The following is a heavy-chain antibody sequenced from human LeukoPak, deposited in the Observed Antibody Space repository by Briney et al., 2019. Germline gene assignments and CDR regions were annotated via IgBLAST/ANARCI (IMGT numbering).Heavy chain of an antibody. CDR3: AKFPHYDFWNGYYYYFDY. J-gene: IGHJ4*02. Sequence: GGSLRLSCAASGFTFSSYAMSWVRQAPGKGLEWVSIISAIGGSTYYADSVKGRFTISRDTSRNTLFLQMTSLRAEDTAVYYCAKFPHYDFWNGYYYYFDYWGQGTLVTVSS. V-gene: IGHV3-23*01. CDR2: ISAIGGST. D-gene: IGHD3-3*01. CDR1: GFTFSSYA.